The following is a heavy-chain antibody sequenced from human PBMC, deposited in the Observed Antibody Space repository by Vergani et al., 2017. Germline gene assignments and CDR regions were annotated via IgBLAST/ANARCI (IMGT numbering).Heavy chain of an antibody. Sequence: EVQLLESGGGLVQPGGSLRLSCAASGFTFSSYAMSWVRQAPGKGLEWVSAISGSGGSTYYADSVKGRFTISRDNAKNSLYLQMNSLRAEDTALYYCAKDLLKTGCSRTRLINWGQGTLVNGAS. J-gene: IGHJ4*02. CDR1: GFTFSSYA. CDR3: AKDLLKTGCSRTRLIN. V-gene: IGHV3-23*01. D-gene: IGHD2-2*01. CDR2: ISGSGGST.